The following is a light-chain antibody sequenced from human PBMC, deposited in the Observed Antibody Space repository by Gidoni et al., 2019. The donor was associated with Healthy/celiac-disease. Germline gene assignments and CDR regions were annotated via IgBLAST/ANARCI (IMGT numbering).Light chain of an antibody. Sequence: QSALTQPASVSGSPGPSTTITCTGTSTDVGGYNHLSWYQQHPGKAPKLMIYDVSTRPSGVSHRFSGSNSANTASLPISGLQAEDEADYYCSSDTSSSTRVFGGGTKLTVL. V-gene: IGLV2-14*01. CDR1: STDVGGYNH. J-gene: IGLJ3*02. CDR3: SSDTSSSTRV. CDR2: DVS.